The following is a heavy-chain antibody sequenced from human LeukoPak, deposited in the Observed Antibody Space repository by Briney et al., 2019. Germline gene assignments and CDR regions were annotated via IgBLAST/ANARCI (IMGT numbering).Heavy chain of an antibody. J-gene: IGHJ5*02. Sequence: GASVKVSCKASGGTFSSYAISWVRQAPGQGLEWMGGIIPIFGTANYAQKFQGRVTITADESTSTAYMELSSLRSEDTAVYYCARGYMGDVWFGSDPWGQGALVTVSS. V-gene: IGHV1-69*13. CDR2: IIPIFGTA. CDR3: ARGYMGDVWFGSDP. CDR1: GGTFSSYA. D-gene: IGHD3-10*01.